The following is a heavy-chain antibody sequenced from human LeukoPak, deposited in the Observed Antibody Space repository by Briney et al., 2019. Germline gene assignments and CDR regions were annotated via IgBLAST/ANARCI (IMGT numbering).Heavy chain of an antibody. V-gene: IGHV2-70*01. CDR1: GFSLSTRGMC. Sequence: RPSGPTLVNPTQTLTLTCTFSGFSLSTRGMCVSWIRQPPGKALEWLALIDWDDDKYYSTSLKTRLTISKVTSKNQGVLTMTNMDPVDTATYFCARVGRYYFDYWGQGTLVTVSS. D-gene: IGHD1-26*01. CDR3: ARVGRYYFDY. CDR2: IDWDDDK. J-gene: IGHJ4*02.